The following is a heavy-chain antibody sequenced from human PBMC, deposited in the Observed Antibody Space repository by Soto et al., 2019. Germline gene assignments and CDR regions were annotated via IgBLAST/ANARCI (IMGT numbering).Heavy chain of an antibody. CDR2: ISGSGGST. CDR3: AKGGFTVTNYGMDV. J-gene: IGHJ6*02. Sequence: EVQLLESGGGLVQPGGSLRLSCAASGFTFSSYAMSWVRQAPGKGLEWVSGISGSGGSTYYADSVKGRFTISRGNSKNTLYLQMISLRVEDMAVYYCAKGGFTVTNYGMDVWGQGTTVTVSS. V-gene: IGHV3-23*01. D-gene: IGHD4-17*01. CDR1: GFTFSSYA.